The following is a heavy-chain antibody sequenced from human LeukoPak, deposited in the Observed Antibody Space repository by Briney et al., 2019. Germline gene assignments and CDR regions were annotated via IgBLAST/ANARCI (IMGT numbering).Heavy chain of an antibody. Sequence: GGSLRLSRAASGFTFSSYAMTWVRQAPGKGLECVSAISGRGDGSYYADSVKGRFTISRDNSMHTLFLQMNSLRAEDTALYYCAKIKTPYTDSVRFPSDYWGQGTLVTVSS. CDR3: AKIKTPYTDSVRFPSDY. CDR1: GFTFSSYA. D-gene: IGHD3-16*01. J-gene: IGHJ4*02. V-gene: IGHV3-23*01. CDR2: ISGRGDGS.